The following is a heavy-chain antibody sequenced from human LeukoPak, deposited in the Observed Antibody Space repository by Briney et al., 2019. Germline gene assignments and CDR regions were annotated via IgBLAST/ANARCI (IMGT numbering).Heavy chain of an antibody. CDR2: ISSSSSYI. Sequence: GGSLRLSYAASGFTFSSYSMNWVRQAPGKGLEWVSSISSSSSYIYYADSVKGRFTISRDNAKNSLYLQMNSLRAEDTAVYYCATESIHYYGADYWGQGTLVTVSS. D-gene: IGHD3-22*01. CDR1: GFTFSSYS. V-gene: IGHV3-21*01. CDR3: ATESIHYYGADY. J-gene: IGHJ4*02.